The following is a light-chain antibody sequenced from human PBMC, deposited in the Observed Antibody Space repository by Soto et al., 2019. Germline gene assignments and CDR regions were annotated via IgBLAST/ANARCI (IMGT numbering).Light chain of an antibody. J-gene: IGLJ2*01. CDR2: GSF. Sequence: QPVLTQPPSVSGAPGQRVTISCTGSSSNIGAGYHVHWYQHLPGAAPKLLIYGSFNRPSGVPDRFSGSKSGTSASLAISGLQAEDEADYYCQSYDSSLSVLFGGRTKLTVL. V-gene: IGLV1-40*01. CDR3: QSYDSSLSVL. CDR1: SSNIGAGYH.